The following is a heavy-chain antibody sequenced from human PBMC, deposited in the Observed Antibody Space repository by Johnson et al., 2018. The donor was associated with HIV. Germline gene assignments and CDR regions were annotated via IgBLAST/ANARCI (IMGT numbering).Heavy chain of an antibody. CDR1: GFTVSSNY. CDR2: IRSKAYGGTT. V-gene: IGHV3-49*04. Sequence: VQLMESGGGLVQPGGSLRLSCAASGFTVSSNYMSWVRQAPGKGLEGVSFIRSKAYGGTTEYAESVKGRFSISRDDSKSMAYLQMNSLKIEDTGIYYCTVGRDLRAFDVWGQGTMVTVSS. CDR3: TVGRDLRAFDV. J-gene: IGHJ3*01. D-gene: IGHD1-26*01.